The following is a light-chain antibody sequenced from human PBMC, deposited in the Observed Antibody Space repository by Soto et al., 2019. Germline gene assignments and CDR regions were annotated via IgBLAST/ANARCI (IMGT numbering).Light chain of an antibody. CDR1: SSDVGSYNL. V-gene: IGLV2-23*03. CDR3: CSYGGFSTFVL. CDR2: EGS. Sequence: QSALTQPASVSGSPGQSITLSCTGTSSDVGSYNLVSWYQHHPGKAPKLLIFEGSKRPSGVSYRFSGSKSGNTASLTISGLQAEDEADYRCCSYGGFSTFVLFGGGTKLTVL. J-gene: IGLJ2*01.